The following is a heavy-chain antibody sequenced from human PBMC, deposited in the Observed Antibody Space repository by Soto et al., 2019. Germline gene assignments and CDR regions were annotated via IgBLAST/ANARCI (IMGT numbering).Heavy chain of an antibody. V-gene: IGHV3-53*01. CDR1: GFTVSTNY. D-gene: IGHD6-13*01. CDR3: ARGVGSLDF. CDR2: LYRDGTT. J-gene: IGHJ4*02. Sequence: GGSLRLSCAASGFTVSTNYMSWVRQAPGKGLEWVSTLYRDGTTYYADSVKGRFTISRDNSKNALFLQMNSLRAEDTAVYYCARGVGSLDFGGQGXLVTVYS.